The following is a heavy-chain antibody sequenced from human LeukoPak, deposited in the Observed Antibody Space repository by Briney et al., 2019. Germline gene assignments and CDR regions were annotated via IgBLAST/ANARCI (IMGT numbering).Heavy chain of an antibody. CDR3: ARGGDYYDSSGYYDDAFDI. J-gene: IGHJ3*02. V-gene: IGHV1-2*02. CDR1: GYTFTDHY. CDR2: INPNSGAP. D-gene: IGHD3-22*01. Sequence: ASVKVSCKASGYTFTDHYIHWVRQAPGQGLEWIGWINPNSGAPSVARGFQGRVTMTRDTFITTAYLELTSLMSDDTAIYYCARGGDYYDSSGYYDDAFDIWGQGTMVTVSS.